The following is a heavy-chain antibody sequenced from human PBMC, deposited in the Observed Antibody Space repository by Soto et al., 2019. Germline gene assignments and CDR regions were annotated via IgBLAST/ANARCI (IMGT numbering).Heavy chain of an antibody. Sequence: QVQLQESGPGLVKPSQTLSLTCTVSGGSISSGGYYWSWIRQHPGKGLEWIGYIYYSGSTYYNLSLKSRVTISVDTSKNQFSLKLSSVTAADTAVYYCARDQKGDKAYYYYGMDVWGQGTTVTVSS. D-gene: IGHD2-21*02. CDR3: ARDQKGDKAYYYYGMDV. V-gene: IGHV4-31*03. CDR2: IYYSGST. CDR1: GGSISSGGYY. J-gene: IGHJ6*02.